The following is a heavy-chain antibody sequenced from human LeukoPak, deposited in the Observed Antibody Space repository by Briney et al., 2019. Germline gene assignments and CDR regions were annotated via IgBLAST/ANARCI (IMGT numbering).Heavy chain of an antibody. CDR2: IYHSGST. J-gene: IGHJ4*02. V-gene: IGHV4-38-2*02. D-gene: IGHD2-15*01. CDR3: ARGGRAATPPY. CDR1: GYSISSGYY. Sequence: PSETLSLTCTVSGYSISSGYYWGWIRQPPGKGLEWIGNIYHSGSTYYNPSLKSRVTTSVDTSKNQFSLKLSSVTAADTAVYYCARGGRAATPPYWGQGTLVTVSS.